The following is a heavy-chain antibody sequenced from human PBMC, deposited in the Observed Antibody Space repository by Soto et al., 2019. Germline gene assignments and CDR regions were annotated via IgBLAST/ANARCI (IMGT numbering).Heavy chain of an antibody. CDR2: ISSSSSSM. V-gene: IGHV3-48*02. D-gene: IGHD2-15*01. CDR3: ARDWTYCSGGSCYYGMDV. CDR1: GFSFSAYR. Sequence: GSLRLSCAASGFSFSAYRMNWVRQAPGKGLEWVSYISSSSSSMYYAGSVKGRFTISRDNAQNALFLQMNSLTDEDTAVYYCARDWTYCSGGSCYYGMDVWGQGTTVTVSS. J-gene: IGHJ6*02.